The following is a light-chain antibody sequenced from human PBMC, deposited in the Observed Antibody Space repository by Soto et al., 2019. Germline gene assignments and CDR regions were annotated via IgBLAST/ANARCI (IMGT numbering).Light chain of an antibody. CDR3: CSYAGSSTRV. CDR2: EGS. CDR1: SGDIATFDL. J-gene: IGLJ3*02. V-gene: IGLV2-23*01. Sequence: QPASVSGSPGQSITISCTGTSGDIATFDLVSWCQQHPAKAPTLIIYEGSKRPSGVSNRFSGSKSGNTASLTIAGLQAEDEADDYCCSYAGSSTRVFGGGTQLTVL.